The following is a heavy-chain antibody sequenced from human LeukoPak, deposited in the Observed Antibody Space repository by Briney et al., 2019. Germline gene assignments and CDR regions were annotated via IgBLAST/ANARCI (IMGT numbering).Heavy chain of an antibody. D-gene: IGHD3-9*01. CDR3: ARDPGRLRYFDWLSHNWFDP. Sequence: GASVKVSCKASGGTFSSYAISWVRQAPGQGLEWMGWINPNSGGTNYAQKFQGRVTMTRDTSISTAYMELSRLRSDDTAVYYCARDPGRLRYFDWLSHNWFDPWGQGTLVTVSS. CDR2: INPNSGGT. V-gene: IGHV1-2*02. J-gene: IGHJ5*02. CDR1: GGTFSSYA.